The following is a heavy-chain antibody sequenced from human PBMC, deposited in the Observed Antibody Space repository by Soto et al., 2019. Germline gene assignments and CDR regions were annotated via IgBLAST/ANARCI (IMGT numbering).Heavy chain of an antibody. D-gene: IGHD1-1*01. CDR1: GGSISSYY. CDR2: IYYSGST. Sequence: QVQLQESGPGLVKPSETLSLTCTVSGGSISSYYWSWIRQPPGKGLEWIGYIYYSGSTNYNPSLNSRVTISVDTSKNQFSLKLSPVTAADTAVYYSARRYGYSFDYWGQGTLVTVSS. V-gene: IGHV4-59*08. CDR3: ARRYGYSFDY. J-gene: IGHJ4*02.